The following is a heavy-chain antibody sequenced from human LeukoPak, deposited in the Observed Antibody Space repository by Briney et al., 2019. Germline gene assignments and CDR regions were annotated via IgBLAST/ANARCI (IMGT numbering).Heavy chain of an antibody. D-gene: IGHD1-1*01. CDR1: GFTFSSYA. CDR3: ATTLLRASTYMDV. J-gene: IGHJ6*03. Sequence: GGSLRLSCAASGFTFSSYAMSWVRQAPGKGLEWVSGISSSGGSTYYADSVKGRFTISRDNSKNTLYLQMNSLRAEDTAVYYCATTLLRASTYMDVWGKGATVTVSS. V-gene: IGHV3-23*01. CDR2: ISSSGGST.